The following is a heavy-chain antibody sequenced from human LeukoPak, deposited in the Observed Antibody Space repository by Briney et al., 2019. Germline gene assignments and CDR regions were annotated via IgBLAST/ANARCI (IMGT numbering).Heavy chain of an antibody. CDR2: IYYSGST. CDR3: ARQYYDILTGYYTDYYFDY. V-gene: IGHV4-39*01. CDR1: GGSISSSSYY. Sequence: PSETLSLTCTVSGGSISSSSYYWGWIRQPPGKGPEWIGSIYYSGSTYYNPSLKSRVTISVDTSKNQFSLKLSSVTAADTAVYYCARQYYDILTGYYTDYYFDYWGQGALVTVSS. D-gene: IGHD3-9*01. J-gene: IGHJ4*02.